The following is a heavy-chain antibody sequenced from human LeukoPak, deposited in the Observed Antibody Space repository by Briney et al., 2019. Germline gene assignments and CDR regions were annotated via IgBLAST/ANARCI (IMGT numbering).Heavy chain of an antibody. J-gene: IGHJ4*02. V-gene: IGHV4-38-2*02. D-gene: IGHD2-15*01. Sequence: SETLSLTCSVSGYSISSGYYWGWIRQPPEKGLEWIGNIYYRGSTDYNPSLKSRVTISRDTSKNQFSLKLSSVTAADTAVYYCARDTLRCSGGSCYSDYWGQGTLVTVSS. CDR2: IYYRGST. CDR3: ARDTLRCSGGSCYSDY. CDR1: GYSISSGYY.